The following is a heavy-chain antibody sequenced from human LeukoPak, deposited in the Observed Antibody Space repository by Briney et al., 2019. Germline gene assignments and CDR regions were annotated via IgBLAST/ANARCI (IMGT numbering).Heavy chain of an antibody. J-gene: IGHJ4*02. CDR1: GFTFSTYG. D-gene: IGHD2-15*01. CDR2: ISSGSDSI. Sequence: GGSLRLSCAASGFTFSTYGINWVRQAPGKGLEWVSYISSGSDSIHYADSLKGRFTVSRDNAKNSLFLQMNSLRDEDTAVYYCARAEALLPYLYWGQGTLVTVAS. V-gene: IGHV3-48*02. CDR3: ARAEALLPYLY.